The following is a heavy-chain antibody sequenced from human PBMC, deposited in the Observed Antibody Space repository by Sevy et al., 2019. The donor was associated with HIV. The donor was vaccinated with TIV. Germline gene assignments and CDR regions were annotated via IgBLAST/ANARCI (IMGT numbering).Heavy chain of an antibody. V-gene: IGHV3-7*01. D-gene: IGHD6-13*01. Sequence: GGSLRLSCAASAFTFSSYWKHWVRQAPGKGLEWVANLKQDGSEKYYVDSVKGRFTISRDNAKNSLYLQMNSLRAEDTAVYYCARALAADDNYWGQGTLVTVSS. CDR1: AFTFSSYW. CDR3: ARALAADDNY. J-gene: IGHJ4*02. CDR2: LKQDGSEK.